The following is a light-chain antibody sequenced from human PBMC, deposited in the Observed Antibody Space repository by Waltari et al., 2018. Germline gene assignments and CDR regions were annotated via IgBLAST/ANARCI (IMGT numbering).Light chain of an antibody. CDR3: QNHERLPAT. V-gene: IGKV3-20*01. CDR2: GAS. Sequence: CRASQSIGRYLVWYQQKSGQAPRRLIYGASTRATGIPDRFSGSGSGTDFSLTISRLEAEDFAVYYCQNHERLPATFGQGTKVEIK. CDR1: QSIGRY. J-gene: IGKJ1*01.